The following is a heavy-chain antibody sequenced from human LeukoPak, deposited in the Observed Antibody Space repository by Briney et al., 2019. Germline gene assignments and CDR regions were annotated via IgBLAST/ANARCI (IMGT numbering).Heavy chain of an antibody. CDR2: INWNGGST. J-gene: IGHJ6*02. V-gene: IGHV3-20*04. CDR3: ARLRLCSGGSCYGGYYYCGMDV. Sequence: GGYLRLSCAASGFMFDDYGMSWVRQPPGKGLAWVSGINWNGGSTGYADSVKGRFPISRDNAKKALYLQLNSLRAEDTALYYCARLRLCSGGSCYGGYYYCGMDVWGQGTTVTVSS. CDR1: GFMFDDYG. D-gene: IGHD2-15*01.